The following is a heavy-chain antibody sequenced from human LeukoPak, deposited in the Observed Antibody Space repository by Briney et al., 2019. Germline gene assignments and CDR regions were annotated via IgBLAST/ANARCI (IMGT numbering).Heavy chain of an antibody. CDR1: GGSISSSSYY. V-gene: IGHV4-39*01. Sequence: KASETLSLTCTVSGGSISSSSYYWGWIRQPPGKGLEWIGSIYYSGSTYYNPSLKSRVTISVDTSKNQFSLKLSSVTAADTAVYYCARAQPPYYYYYYGMDVWSQGTTVTVSS. J-gene: IGHJ6*02. CDR2: IYYSGST. CDR3: ARAQPPYYYYYYGMDV.